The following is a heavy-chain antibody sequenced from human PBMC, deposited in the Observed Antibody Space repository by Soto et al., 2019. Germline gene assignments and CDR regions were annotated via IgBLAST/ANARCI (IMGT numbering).Heavy chain of an antibody. CDR3: ARERYSSGWYWFDP. CDR1: GYTFTSYG. J-gene: IGHJ5*02. V-gene: IGHV1-18*01. Sequence: ASVKVSCKASGYTFTSYGISWVRQAPGQGLERMGWISAYNGNTNYAQKLQGRVTMTTDTSTSTAYMELRSLRSDDTAVYYCARERYSSGWYWFDPWGQGTLVTVSS. CDR2: ISAYNGNT. D-gene: IGHD6-19*01.